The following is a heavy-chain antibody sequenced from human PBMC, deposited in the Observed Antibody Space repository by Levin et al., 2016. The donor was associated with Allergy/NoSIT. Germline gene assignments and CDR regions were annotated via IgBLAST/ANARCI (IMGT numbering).Heavy chain of an antibody. CDR3: ARVWFGNFDY. Sequence: VRQMPGKGLEWMGIIYPGDSDTRYSPSFQGQVTISADKSISTAYLQWSSLKASDTAMYYCARVWFGNFDYWGQGTLVTVSS. V-gene: IGHV5-51*01. CDR2: IYPGDSDT. D-gene: IGHD3-10*01. J-gene: IGHJ4*02.